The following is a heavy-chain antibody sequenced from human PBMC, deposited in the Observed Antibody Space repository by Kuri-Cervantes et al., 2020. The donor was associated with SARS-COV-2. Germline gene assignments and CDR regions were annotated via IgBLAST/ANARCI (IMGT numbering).Heavy chain of an antibody. D-gene: IGHD5-18*01. V-gene: IGHV4-59*12. CDR2: IYYSGST. Sequence: SETLSLTCTVSGGSISSYYWSWIRQPPGKGLGWIGYIYYSGSTNYNPSLKSRVTISVDTSKNQFSLKLSSVTAADTAVYYCARDGDTAMVWGYWGQGTLVTVSS. CDR1: GGSISSYY. CDR3: ARDGDTAMVWGY. J-gene: IGHJ4*02.